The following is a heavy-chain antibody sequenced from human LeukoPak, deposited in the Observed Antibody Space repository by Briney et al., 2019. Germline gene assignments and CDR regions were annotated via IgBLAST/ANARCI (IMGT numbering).Heavy chain of an antibody. CDR1: GFTFSRYW. J-gene: IGHJ6*02. Sequence: GGSLRLSCAASGFTFSRYWMSWVRQAPGKGLEWVANIKQDGSEKYYVDSVKGRFTISRDNAKNSLYLQMSSLRAEDTAMYYCARHYGYYALDVRGQGTTVTVSS. CDR2: IKQDGSEK. V-gene: IGHV3-7*01. CDR3: ARHYGYYALDV. D-gene: IGHD3-16*01.